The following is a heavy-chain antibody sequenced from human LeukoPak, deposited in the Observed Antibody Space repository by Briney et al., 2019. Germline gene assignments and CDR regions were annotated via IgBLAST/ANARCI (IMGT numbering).Heavy chain of an antibody. V-gene: IGHV5-51*01. CDR2: IYPGDSDT. CDR1: GYTFTSYW. Sequence: GESLKISCKGSGYTFTSYWTGWVRQMPGKGLEWMAIIYPGDSDTRYSPTFQGQVTISADKSISTAYLQWSSLKASDTAMYYCGKYGSSSWYGYFDYWGQGTLVTVSS. D-gene: IGHD6-13*01. J-gene: IGHJ4*02. CDR3: GKYGSSSWYGYFDY.